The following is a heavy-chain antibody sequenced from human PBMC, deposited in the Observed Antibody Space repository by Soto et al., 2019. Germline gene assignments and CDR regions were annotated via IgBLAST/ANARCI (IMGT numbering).Heavy chain of an antibody. J-gene: IGHJ4*02. CDR1: GFSLSTSGVG. CDR2: IYWNDDK. Sequence: SRPTLVNPTQTLTLTCTFSGFSLSTSGVGVGWIRQPPGKALEWLAVIYWNDDKRYSPSLKSRLTITKGTSDNQVVLTMTNVDPVDTASYYCAHFNGYEEFEYWGQGTLVTVSS. CDR3: AHFNGYEEFEY. D-gene: IGHD5-12*01. V-gene: IGHV2-5*01.